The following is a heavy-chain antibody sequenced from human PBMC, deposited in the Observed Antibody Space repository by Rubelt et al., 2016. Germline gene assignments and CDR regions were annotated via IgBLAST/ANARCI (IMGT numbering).Heavy chain of an antibody. J-gene: IGHJ4*02. CDR2: ISWNSGSI. CDR3: VRGKTVTIDS. Sequence: GRSLRLSCAASGCTFDDYAMHWVRQAQGKGLEWVSGISWNSGSIGYADSVRGRVSISRDNARDSLSLQLNRLKPEETAVNYCVRGKTVTIDSWGPGTLVTVSS. CDR1: GCTFDDYA. D-gene: IGHD4-17*01. V-gene: IGHV3-9*01.